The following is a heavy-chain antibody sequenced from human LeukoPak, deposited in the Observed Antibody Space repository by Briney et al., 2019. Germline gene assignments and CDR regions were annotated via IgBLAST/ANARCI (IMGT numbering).Heavy chain of an antibody. J-gene: IGHJ6*02. CDR2: IYYSGST. Sequence: SETLSLTCTVSGGSISSGGYYWSWIRQHPGKGLEWIGYIYYSGSTNYNPSLKSRVTISVDTSKNQFSLKLSSVTAADTAVYYCRWYYYYYGMDVWGQGTTVTVSS. D-gene: IGHD4-23*01. V-gene: IGHV4-31*09. CDR3: RWYYYYYGMDV. CDR1: GGSISSGGYY.